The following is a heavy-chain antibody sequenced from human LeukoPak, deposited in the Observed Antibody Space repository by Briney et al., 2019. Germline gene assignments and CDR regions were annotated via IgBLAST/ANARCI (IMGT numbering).Heavy chain of an antibody. D-gene: IGHD3-9*01. CDR1: GFTLSNYY. CDR2: ISGRSDNT. Sequence: GGSLRLSCTASGFTLSNYYIHWVRQAPGKGLEWVSAISGRSDNTYYADSVKGRFTLSRDSSKNTLYLQMNSLRADDTAVYYCAKWGDYDALTGYYVSDFWGQGTLVTVSS. CDR3: AKWGDYDALTGYYVSDF. J-gene: IGHJ4*02. V-gene: IGHV3-23*01.